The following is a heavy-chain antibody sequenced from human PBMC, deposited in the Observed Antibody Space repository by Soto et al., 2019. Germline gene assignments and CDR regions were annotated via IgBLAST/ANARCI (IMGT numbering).Heavy chain of an antibody. CDR3: ARERPYCSNGICYTHDAFDI. D-gene: IGHD2-8*01. CDR2: IYYSGST. CDR1: GGSVSSGDYY. J-gene: IGHJ3*02. Sequence: SETLSLTCTVSGGSVSSGDYYWSWIRQPPGKGLEWIGYIYYSGSTYYDPSLKNRVSISVDTSRNQFSLTLSSVTPADTAVYYCARERPYCSNGICYTHDAFDIWGQGTMVTVS. V-gene: IGHV4-30-4*02.